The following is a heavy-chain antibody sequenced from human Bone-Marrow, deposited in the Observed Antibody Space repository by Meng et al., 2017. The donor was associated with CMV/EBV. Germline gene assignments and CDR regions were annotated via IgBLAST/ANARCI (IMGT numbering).Heavy chain of an antibody. J-gene: IGHJ6*02. CDR2: IVVGSGNT. V-gene: IGHV1-58*02. CDR3: AANPYSSSSLGMDV. D-gene: IGHD6-6*01. CDR1: GGTFSSYT. Sequence: SVKVSCKASGGTFSSYTISWVRQAPGQRLEWIGWIVVGSGNTNYAQKFQERVTITRDMSTSTAYMELSSLRSEDTAVYYCAANPYSSSSLGMDVWGQGTTVTVSS.